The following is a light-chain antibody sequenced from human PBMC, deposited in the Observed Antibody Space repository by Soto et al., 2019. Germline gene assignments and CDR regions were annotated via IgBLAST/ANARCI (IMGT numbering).Light chain of an antibody. CDR2: DVS. V-gene: IGLV2-14*03. CDR1: SSDVGGYNY. Sequence: QSVLTQPASVSGSPGQSITISCTGTSSDVGGYNYVSWSQQHPGNAPKVMIYDVSSRPSGVSNRFSGSKSGNTASLTISGLQAEDEADYYCSSYTTSNTYVFGTGTKVTVL. CDR3: SSYTTSNTYV. J-gene: IGLJ1*01.